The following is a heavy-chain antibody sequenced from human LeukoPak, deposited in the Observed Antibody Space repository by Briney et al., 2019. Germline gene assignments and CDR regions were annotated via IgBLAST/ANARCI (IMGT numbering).Heavy chain of an antibody. J-gene: IGHJ4*02. CDR1: GGTFSSYA. Sequence: SVKVSCKASGGTFSSYAISWVRQAPGQGLEWMGRTIPILGIANYAQKFQGRVTITADKSTSTAYMELSSLRSEDTAVYYCARERDLGYCGSTSCYVLDYWGQGTLVTVSS. V-gene: IGHV1-69*04. CDR2: TIPILGIA. D-gene: IGHD2-2*01. CDR3: ARERDLGYCGSTSCYVLDY.